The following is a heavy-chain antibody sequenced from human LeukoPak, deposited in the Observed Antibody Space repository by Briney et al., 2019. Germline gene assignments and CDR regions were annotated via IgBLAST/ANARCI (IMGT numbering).Heavy chain of an antibody. D-gene: IGHD2-15*01. J-gene: IGHJ3*01. CDR1: GGSISSYY. Sequence: SETLSLTCTVSGGSISSYYWSWIRQPPGKGLEWIGYIYYSGSTNYNPSLKSRVTISVDTSKNQFSLKLSSVTAADTAVYYCARRGRAQGPLSLWGQGTMVTVSS. CDR3: ARRGRAQGPLSL. CDR2: IYYSGST. V-gene: IGHV4-59*12.